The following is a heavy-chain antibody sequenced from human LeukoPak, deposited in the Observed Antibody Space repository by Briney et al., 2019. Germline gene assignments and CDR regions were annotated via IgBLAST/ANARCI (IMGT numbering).Heavy chain of an antibody. CDR3: ARDSWSRGYSYGYLRWFDP. D-gene: IGHD5-18*01. V-gene: IGHV3-66*01. J-gene: IGHJ5*02. Sequence: GGSLRLSCAASGFTVSSNYMSWVRQAPGKGLEWVSVIYSGGSTYYADSVKGRFTISRDNSKNTLYLQMNSLRAEDRAVYYCARDSWSRGYSYGYLRWFDPWGQGTLVTVSS. CDR2: IYSGGST. CDR1: GFTVSSNY.